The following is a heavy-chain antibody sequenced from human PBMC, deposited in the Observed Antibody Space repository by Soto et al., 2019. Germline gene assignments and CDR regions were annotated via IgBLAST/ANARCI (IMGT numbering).Heavy chain of an antibody. Sequence: QVQLVQSGAEVKKPGSSVKVSCKASGGTFSSYAISWVRQAPGQGLEWMGGIIPIFGTANYAQKFQGRVTITADKSTSTAYMERSSLRSEDTAVYYCGGGAAPEGWGSYRWEDYWGQGTLVTVSS. CDR3: GGGAAPEGWGSYRWEDY. CDR1: GGTFSSYA. CDR2: IIPIFGTA. D-gene: IGHD1-26*01. J-gene: IGHJ4*02. V-gene: IGHV1-69*06.